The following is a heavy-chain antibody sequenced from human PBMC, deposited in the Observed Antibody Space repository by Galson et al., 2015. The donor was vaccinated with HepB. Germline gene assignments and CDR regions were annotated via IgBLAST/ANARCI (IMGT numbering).Heavy chain of an antibody. CDR3: ARALRRYYDSSGYYPHSFDY. Sequence: CAISGDSASSNSAAWYWIRQSPSRGLEWLGRTYYRSKWFNDYAVSVKSRLTIKPDTSKNQFSLQLHSVTPEDTAVYYCARALRRYYDSSGYYPHSFDYWGQGTLVTVSS. CDR2: TYYRSKWFN. J-gene: IGHJ4*02. CDR1: GDSASSNSAA. V-gene: IGHV6-1*01. D-gene: IGHD3-22*01.